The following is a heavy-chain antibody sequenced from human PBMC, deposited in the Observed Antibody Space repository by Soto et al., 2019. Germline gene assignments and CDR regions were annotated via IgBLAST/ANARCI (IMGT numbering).Heavy chain of an antibody. J-gene: IGHJ6*02. CDR1: GFSFSSYA. CDR2: ISGSGGNT. V-gene: IGHV3-23*01. CDR3: AEGVSYYSYYGMDV. Sequence: EVQLLESGGGLVQPGGSLRLSCAVSGFSFSSYAMSWVRQAPGKGLEWVSTISGSGGNTYYADSVKGRFTISRDNSKNTLYLQMNSLRVEDTAVYYCAEGVSYYSYYGMDVWGQGTTVTVSS.